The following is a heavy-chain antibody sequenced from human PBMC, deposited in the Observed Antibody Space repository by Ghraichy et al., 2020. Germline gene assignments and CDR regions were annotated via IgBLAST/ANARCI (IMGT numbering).Heavy chain of an antibody. D-gene: IGHD3-22*01. Sequence: SQTLSLTCTVSGGSISSGDYYWSWIRQPPGKGLEWIGYIYYSGSTYYNPSLKSRVTISVDTSKNQFSLKLSSVTAADTAVYYCARLGLYYYDSSGYYAFDIWGQGTMVTVSS. CDR2: IYYSGST. CDR1: GGSISSGDYY. CDR3: ARLGLYYYDSSGYYAFDI. J-gene: IGHJ3*02. V-gene: IGHV4-30-4*01.